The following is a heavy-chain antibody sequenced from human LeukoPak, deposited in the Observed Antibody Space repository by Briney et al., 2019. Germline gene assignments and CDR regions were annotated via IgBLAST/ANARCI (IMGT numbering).Heavy chain of an antibody. D-gene: IGHD5-18*01. CDR2: VNHSGST. Sequence: PSETLSLTCAVYGGSFSGYYWSWIRQPPGKGLEWIGEVNHSGSTNYNPSLKSRVTISVDTSKNQFSLKLSSVTAADTAVYYCARRRGYSYVLARWVWGYYFDYWGQGTLVTVSS. V-gene: IGHV4-34*01. J-gene: IGHJ4*02. CDR3: ARRRGYSYVLARWVWGYYFDY. CDR1: GGSFSGYY.